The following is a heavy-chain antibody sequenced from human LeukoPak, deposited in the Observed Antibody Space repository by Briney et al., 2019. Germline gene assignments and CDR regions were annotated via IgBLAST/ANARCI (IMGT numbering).Heavy chain of an antibody. CDR1: GFTFSSYG. V-gene: IGHV3-23*01. CDR2: ISGSGGST. Sequence: GGSLRLSCAASGFTFSSYGMHWVRQAPGKGLEWVSAISGSGGSTYYADSVKGRFTISRDNSKNTLYLQMNSLRAEDTAVYYCAKNWEITPRIIFFDWGQGTLVTVSS. J-gene: IGHJ4*02. CDR3: AKNWEITPRIIFFD. D-gene: IGHD4-23*01.